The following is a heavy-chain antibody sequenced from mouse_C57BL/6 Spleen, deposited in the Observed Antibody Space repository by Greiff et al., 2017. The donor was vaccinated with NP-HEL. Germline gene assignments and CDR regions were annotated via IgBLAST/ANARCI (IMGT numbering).Heavy chain of an antibody. D-gene: IGHD1-1*01. CDR1: GFSLTSYG. CDR3: AREPDYYGKGYFDV. CDR2: LWSGGST. Sequence: VQLQQSGPGLVQPSQSLSITCTVSGFSLTSYGVHWVRQSPGKGLEWLGVLWSGGSTDYNAAFISRLSISRDNSKNQVFLKMNSLQADDTAIYYCAREPDYYGKGYFDVWGTGTTVTVSS. V-gene: IGHV2-2*01. J-gene: IGHJ1*03.